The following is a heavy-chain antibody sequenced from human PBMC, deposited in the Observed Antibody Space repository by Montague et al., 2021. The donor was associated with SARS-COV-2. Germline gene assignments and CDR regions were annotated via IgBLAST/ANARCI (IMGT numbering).Heavy chain of an antibody. V-gene: IGHV3-48*03. CDR2: ISSSGSTI. CDR3: ARAVPYVFRPLQYFDY. J-gene: IGHJ4*02. CDR1: GFTFSSYE. Sequence: SLRLSCAASGFTFSSYEMNWVRQAPGKGLEWVSYISSSGSTIYYXDSVKGRFTISRDNAKNSLYLQMNSLRAEDTAVYYCARAVPYVFRPLQYFDYWGQGTLVTVSS. D-gene: IGHD3-16*01.